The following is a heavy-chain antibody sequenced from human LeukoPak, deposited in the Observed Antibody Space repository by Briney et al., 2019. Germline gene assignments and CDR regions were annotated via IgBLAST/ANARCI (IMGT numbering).Heavy chain of an antibody. V-gene: IGHV4-39*01. CDR2: IYYSGST. CDR3: ARAAPESSGYYTDYYYYYGMDV. J-gene: IGHJ6*02. D-gene: IGHD3-22*01. CDR1: GGSISSSSYY. Sequence: SETLSLTCTVSGGSISSSSYYWGWIRQPPGKGLEWIGSIYYSGSTYYNPSLKSRVTISVDTSKNQFSLKLSSVTAEDTAVYYCARAAPESSGYYTDYYYYYGMDVWGQGTTVTVSS.